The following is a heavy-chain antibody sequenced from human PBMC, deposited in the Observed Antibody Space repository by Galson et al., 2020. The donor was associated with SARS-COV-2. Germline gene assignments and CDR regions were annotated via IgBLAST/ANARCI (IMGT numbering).Heavy chain of an antibody. D-gene: IGHD1-1*01. CDR1: GYTFSGYY. Sequence: ASVKVSCKASGYTFSGYYMHWVRQAPGQGLEWMGRINPKTGGTNSPQKFQGRVTMTRDTSIITAYMELSRLRSDDTAVYFCARGLQLTTYDAFDIWGQGTMVTVSS. CDR2: INPKTGGT. J-gene: IGHJ3*02. V-gene: IGHV1-2*06. CDR3: ARGLQLTTYDAFDI.